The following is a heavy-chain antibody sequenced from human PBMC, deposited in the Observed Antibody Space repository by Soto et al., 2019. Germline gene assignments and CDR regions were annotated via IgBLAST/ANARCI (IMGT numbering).Heavy chain of an antibody. CDR3: ARLGSDF. J-gene: IGHJ4*02. CDR2: MWYDGNNE. Sequence: QVQLVESGGGAVQPGRSLRLSCAASGFTFSSYAMHWVRQAPGKGLEWVAVMWYDGNNENYADSVKGRFTISRDNSKNTLYLQMNSLRVADTAVYYCARLGSDFWGQGTLVTVSS. V-gene: IGHV3-33*01. CDR1: GFTFSSYA. D-gene: IGHD1-26*01.